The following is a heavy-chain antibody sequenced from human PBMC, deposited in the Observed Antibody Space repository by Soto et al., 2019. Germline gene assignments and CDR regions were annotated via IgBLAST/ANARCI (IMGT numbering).Heavy chain of an antibody. Sequence: GASVKVSCKASGYTFTSYAMHWVRQAPGQRLEWMGWINAGNGNTKYSQKFQGRVTITRDTSASTAYMELSSLRSEDTAVYYCARDRMSTTVTTPTPRYYFDYWGQGTLVTVSS. CDR2: INAGNGNT. CDR1: GYTFTSYA. CDR3: ARDRMSTTVTTPTPRYYFDY. J-gene: IGHJ4*02. D-gene: IGHD4-17*01. V-gene: IGHV1-3*01.